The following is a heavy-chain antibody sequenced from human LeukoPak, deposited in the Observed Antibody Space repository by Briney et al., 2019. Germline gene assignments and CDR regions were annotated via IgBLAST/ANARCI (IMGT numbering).Heavy chain of an antibody. Sequence: ASVKVSCKASGYTFTSYYMHWVRQAPGQGLEWMGIINPSGGSTSYAQKFQGRVTMTRDMSTSTVYMELSSLRSEDTAVYYCARDLRGYSYGPGWDAFDIWGQGTMVTVSS. CDR3: ARDLRGYSYGPGWDAFDI. V-gene: IGHV1-46*01. D-gene: IGHD5-18*01. CDR2: INPSGGST. J-gene: IGHJ3*02. CDR1: GYTFTSYY.